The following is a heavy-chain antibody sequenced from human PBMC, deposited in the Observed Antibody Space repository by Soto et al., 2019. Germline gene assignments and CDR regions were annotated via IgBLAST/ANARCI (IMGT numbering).Heavy chain of an antibody. CDR3: ARHDGFSSGWIFDY. Sequence: PSETLSLTCTVSGGSINNSNYSWGWIRQPPGKGLEWIGTIYYNGNTYYNPSLKSRVTISVDTSNNQLSLKLRSVTAADTAVYYCARHDGFSSGWIFDYWGHGTLVTVSS. J-gene: IGHJ4*01. D-gene: IGHD6-19*01. V-gene: IGHV4-39*01. CDR2: IYYNGNT. CDR1: GGSINNSNYS.